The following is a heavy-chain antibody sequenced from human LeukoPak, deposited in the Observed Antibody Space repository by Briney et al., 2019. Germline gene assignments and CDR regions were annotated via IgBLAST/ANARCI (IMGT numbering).Heavy chain of an antibody. V-gene: IGHV5-51*01. CDR3: VRFALSSSLDH. J-gene: IGHJ5*02. CDR1: GYRLTNDW. Sequence: GESLKISCKISGYRLTNDWIGWVRQVPGKGLEWMGLIYPGYSDAKYSPSFQGQVTLSVDTSISTAYLQLGGLRASDTAIYYCVRFALSSSLDHWGQGTLVTVSS. D-gene: IGHD6-13*01. CDR2: IYPGYSDA.